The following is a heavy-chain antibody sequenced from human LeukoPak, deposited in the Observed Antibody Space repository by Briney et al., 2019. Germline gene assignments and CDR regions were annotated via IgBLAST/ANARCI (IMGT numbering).Heavy chain of an antibody. J-gene: IGHJ4*02. CDR2: VDPEDGET. Sequence: ASVKVSCKVSGYTFTDYYMHWVQQAPGKGLEWMGLVDPEDGETIYAEKFQGRVTITADTSTDTAYMALSSLRSEDTAVYYCLGGTNFDYWGQGTLVTVSS. CDR1: GYTFTDYY. V-gene: IGHV1-69-2*01. D-gene: IGHD6-19*01. CDR3: LGGTNFDY.